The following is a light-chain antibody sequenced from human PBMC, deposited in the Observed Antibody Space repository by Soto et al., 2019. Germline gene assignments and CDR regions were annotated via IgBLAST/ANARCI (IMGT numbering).Light chain of an antibody. V-gene: IGKV1-16*01. CDR1: QSISKH. CDR3: QQYNSYSWT. CDR2: DAS. J-gene: IGKJ1*01. Sequence: DIQMTQSPSSLSASVRDRITITCRASQSISKHINWYQQKPGKAPKLLIYDASTLESGVPSRFSGSRPGTEFTLTISSLQPDDFATYYCQQYNSYSWTFGQGTKVDIK.